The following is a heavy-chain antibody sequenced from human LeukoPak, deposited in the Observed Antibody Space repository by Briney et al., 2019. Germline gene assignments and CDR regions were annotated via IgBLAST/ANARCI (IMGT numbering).Heavy chain of an antibody. CDR2: INHSGST. Sequence: KTSETLSLTCAVYGGSFSGYYWSWIRQPPGEGLEWIGEINHSGSTNYNPSLKSRVTISVDASKNQFSLKLSSVTAADTAVYYCARALGVAVYWYFDLWGRGTLVTVSS. CDR3: ARALGVAVYWYFDL. D-gene: IGHD6-19*01. J-gene: IGHJ2*01. CDR1: GGSFSGYY. V-gene: IGHV4-34*01.